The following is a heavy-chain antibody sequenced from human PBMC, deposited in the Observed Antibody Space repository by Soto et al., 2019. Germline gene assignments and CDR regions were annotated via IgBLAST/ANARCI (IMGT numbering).Heavy chain of an antibody. CDR1: GFTFSSFV. J-gene: IGHJ3*01. CDR3: VIRAITATTKWGAFDV. CDR2: IIPDADVS. Sequence: EVQLLESGGGLVQPGGSLRLSCAASGFTFSSFVMNWVRQAPGKGLEWVATIIPDADVSHYTDSVKGRFTISRDNSTRTLHRQMDSLRVEDAAVYFCVIRAITATTKWGAFDVWGQGTAVPVSS. V-gene: IGHV3-23*01. D-gene: IGHD1-20*01.